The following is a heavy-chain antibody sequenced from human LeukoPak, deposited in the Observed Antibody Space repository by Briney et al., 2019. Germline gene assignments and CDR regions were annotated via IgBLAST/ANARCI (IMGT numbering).Heavy chain of an antibody. D-gene: IGHD3-22*01. CDR3: NGDYDSSGHTDY. Sequence: SETLSLTCTVSGGSISSYYWSWIRQPPGKGLEWIGEINHSGSTNYNPSLKSRVTISVDTSKNQFSLKLSSVTAADTAVYYCNGDYDSSGHTDYWGQGTLVTVSS. J-gene: IGHJ4*02. CDR1: GGSISSYY. CDR2: INHSGST. V-gene: IGHV4-34*01.